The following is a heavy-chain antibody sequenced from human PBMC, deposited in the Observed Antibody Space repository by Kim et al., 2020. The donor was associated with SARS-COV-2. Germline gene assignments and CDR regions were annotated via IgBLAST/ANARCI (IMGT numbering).Heavy chain of an antibody. CDR3: AAEADYSPLLGY. J-gene: IGHJ4*02. V-gene: IGHV1-58*01. CDR1: GFTFTSSA. Sequence: SVKVSCKASGFTFTSSAVQWVRQARGQRLEWIGWIVVGSGNTNYAQKFQERVTITRDMSTSTAYMELSSLRSEDTAVYYCAAEADYSPLLGYWGQGTLVTVSS. CDR2: IVVGSGNT. D-gene: IGHD4-4*01.